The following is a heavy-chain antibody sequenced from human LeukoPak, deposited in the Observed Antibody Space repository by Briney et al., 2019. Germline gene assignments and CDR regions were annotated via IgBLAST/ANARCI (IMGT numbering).Heavy chain of an antibody. Sequence: PSETLSLTCTVSGGSISSYYWSWIRQPPGKGLEWIGYFYYSGSTNYNPSLKSRVTISLDTSNNQFSLKLSSVTAADTAVYYCARVNPGYSSGSIDYWGQGTLVTVSS. V-gene: IGHV4-59*01. CDR3: ARVNPGYSSGSIDY. J-gene: IGHJ4*02. CDR2: FYYSGST. CDR1: GGSISSYY. D-gene: IGHD6-19*01.